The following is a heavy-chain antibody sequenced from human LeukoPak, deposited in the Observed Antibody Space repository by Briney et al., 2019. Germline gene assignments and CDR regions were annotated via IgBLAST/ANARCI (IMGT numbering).Heavy chain of an antibody. CDR1: GFTFSSYS. D-gene: IGHD2-21*01. J-gene: IGHJ4*02. Sequence: GGSLRLSCAASGFTFSSYSMNWVRQAPGKGLEWVANIKQDGSEKYYVDSVRGRFTISRDNAKNSLYLQMNSLRAEDTAVYYCARRLWDTTDFDYWGQGTLVTVSS. CDR3: ARRLWDTTDFDY. CDR2: IKQDGSEK. V-gene: IGHV3-7*01.